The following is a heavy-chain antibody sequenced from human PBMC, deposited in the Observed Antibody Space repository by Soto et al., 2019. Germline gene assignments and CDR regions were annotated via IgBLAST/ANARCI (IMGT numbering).Heavy chain of an antibody. D-gene: IGHD6-6*01. V-gene: IGHV4-59*01. CDR1: GGSISSYY. CDR2: IYYSGST. Sequence: SETLSLTCTVSGGSISSYYWSWIRQPPGKGLEWIGYIYYSGSTNYNPSLKSRVTISVDTSKNQFSLKLSSVTAADTAVYYCARTIAARSYYYYYYMDVWGKGTTVTVSS. J-gene: IGHJ6*03. CDR3: ARTIAARSYYYYYYMDV.